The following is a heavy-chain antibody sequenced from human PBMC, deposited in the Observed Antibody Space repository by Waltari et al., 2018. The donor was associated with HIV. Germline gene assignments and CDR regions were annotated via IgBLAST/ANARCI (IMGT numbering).Heavy chain of an antibody. CDR2: ISQTGLTT. CDR1: GSPFSRYV. V-gene: IGHV3-23*01. J-gene: IGHJ4*01. D-gene: IGHD3-10*01. CDR3: AKTKFGELLYYLDT. Sequence: LLESGGGLVPPGGSLRLACEALGSPFSRYVWTWVRQVPGGGLEWISGISQTGLTTFYSDSVKGRFTISRDNAKNTVYLQMNDLRVEDTAIYFCAKTKFGELLYYLDTWGQGAPVTVTS.